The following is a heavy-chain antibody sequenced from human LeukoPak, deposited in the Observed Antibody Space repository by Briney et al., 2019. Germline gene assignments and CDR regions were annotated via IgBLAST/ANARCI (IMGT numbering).Heavy chain of an antibody. CDR1: GFTFSSYA. Sequence: GGSLRLSCAASGFTFSSYAMSWVRQAPGKGLEWVSAISGSGGSTYYADSVKGRFTISRDNSKNTLYLQMNSLRAEDTAVYYCARGPSSGWYNDYWGQGTLVTVSS. D-gene: IGHD6-19*01. CDR2: ISGSGGST. V-gene: IGHV3-23*01. CDR3: ARGPSSGWYNDY. J-gene: IGHJ4*02.